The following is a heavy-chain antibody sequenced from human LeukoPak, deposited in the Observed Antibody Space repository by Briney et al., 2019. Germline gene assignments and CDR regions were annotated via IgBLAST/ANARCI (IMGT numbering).Heavy chain of an antibody. Sequence: SETLSLTCTVSGGSISSYYWSWIRQPPGKGLEWNGYIYYSGSTNYNPSLKSRVTISVDTSKSQFSLKLSSVTAADTAVYYCARIDILTGYPYDYWGQGTLVTVSS. J-gene: IGHJ4*02. V-gene: IGHV4-59*08. CDR1: GGSISSYY. CDR2: IYYSGST. CDR3: ARIDILTGYPYDY. D-gene: IGHD3-9*01.